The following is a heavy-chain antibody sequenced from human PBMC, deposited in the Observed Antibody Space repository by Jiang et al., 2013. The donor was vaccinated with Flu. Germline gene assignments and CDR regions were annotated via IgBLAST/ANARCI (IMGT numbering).Heavy chain of an antibody. Sequence: GLVKPSETLSLTCTVSGGSISSYYWSWIRQPPGRDWSGLGTSIPRGSTNYNPSLKSRVTISVDTSKNQFSLKLSSVTAADTAVYYCAREVDGYSYGNKWPLNWFDPWGRGNPGHRLL. D-gene: IGHD5-18*01. CDR1: GGSISSYY. V-gene: IGHV4-4*09. J-gene: IGHJ5*02. CDR2: SIPRGST. CDR3: AREVDGYSYGNKWPLNWFDP.